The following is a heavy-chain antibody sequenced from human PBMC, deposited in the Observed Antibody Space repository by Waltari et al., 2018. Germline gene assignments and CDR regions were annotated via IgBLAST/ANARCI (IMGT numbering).Heavy chain of an antibody. CDR2: IIPILGIA. V-gene: IGHV1-69*02. Sequence: QVQLVQSGAEVKKPGSSVKVSCKASGGTFSSYPINWVRQAPGQGLEWMGRIIPILGIADYAQKFQGRVTITADKSTSTAYMELSSLRSEDTAVYYCARGLYDSSAGNDYWGQGTLVTVSS. J-gene: IGHJ4*02. CDR3: ARGLYDSSAGNDY. D-gene: IGHD3-22*01. CDR1: GGTFSSYP.